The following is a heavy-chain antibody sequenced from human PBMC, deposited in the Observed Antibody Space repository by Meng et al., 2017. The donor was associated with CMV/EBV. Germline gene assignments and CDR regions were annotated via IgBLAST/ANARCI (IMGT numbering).Heavy chain of an antibody. D-gene: IGHD3-16*01. CDR3: ARRVGLYGMDD. CDR2: IYPGDSDT. J-gene: IGHJ6*02. V-gene: IGHV5-51*01. Sequence: KVSCKGSGYSFTSYCVGWVRQTPGKGLEWMGIIYPGDSDTRYSPSFQGQVTISADKSISTAYLQRGSLKAAGTAMYYCARRVGLYGMDDWGQGTTVTVSS. CDR1: GYSFTSYC.